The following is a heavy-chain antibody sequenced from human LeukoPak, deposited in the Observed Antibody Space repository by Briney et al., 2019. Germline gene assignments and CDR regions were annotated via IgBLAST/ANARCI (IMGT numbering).Heavy chain of an antibody. CDR3: AREMDYYDRDTYYLQWFDT. CDR2: IYYSGST. V-gene: IGHV4-31*02. Sequence: SSETLSLTSTVSGGSICSGGYYWSWIRQHPGKCLGWIGYIYYSGSTSYNPSLKTRATISLETSRNQFSLNLSSVTAADTAVYYCAREMDYYDRDTYYLQWFDTWGQGTLVTVSS. CDR1: GGSICSGGYY. D-gene: IGHD3-22*01. J-gene: IGHJ5*02.